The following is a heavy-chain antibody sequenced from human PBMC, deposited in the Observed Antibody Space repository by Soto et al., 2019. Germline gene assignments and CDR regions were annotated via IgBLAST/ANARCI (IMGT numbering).Heavy chain of an antibody. CDR3: AKGSWVHHGSEGGNWLDP. V-gene: IGHV3-23*01. Sequence: GGSLRLSCAASGVTFTNFAMNWVRQAPGKGLEWVAGISHSGSSTYYADSVKGRFTVSRDNSMDTLYLQLNSLRADDTAVYYCAKGSWVHHGSEGGNWLDPWGQGNLVTVSS. D-gene: IGHD3-10*01. CDR2: ISHSGSST. J-gene: IGHJ5*02. CDR1: GVTFTNFA.